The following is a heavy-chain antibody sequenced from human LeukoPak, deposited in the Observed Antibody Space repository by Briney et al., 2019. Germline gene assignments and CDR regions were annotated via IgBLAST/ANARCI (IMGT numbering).Heavy chain of an antibody. CDR2: IYYSRST. J-gene: IGHJ5*02. CDR1: GGSISSSSSYY. V-gene: IGHV4-39*07. Sequence: PSETLSLTCTVSGGSISSSSSYYWGWIRQPPGKGLEWIGSIYYSRSTYYNPSLKSRVTISVDTSKNQFSLKLASVTAADTAIYYCAKGAGGFSYYNWFDPWGQGTLVTVSS. D-gene: IGHD5-18*01. CDR3: AKGAGGFSYYNWFDP.